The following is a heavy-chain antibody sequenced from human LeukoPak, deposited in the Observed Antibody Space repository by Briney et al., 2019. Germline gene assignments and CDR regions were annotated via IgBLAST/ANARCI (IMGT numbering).Heavy chain of an antibody. V-gene: IGHV3-23*01. CDR2: ISGSGSNT. CDR3: AKRGCIGGTCYFDY. J-gene: IGHJ4*02. Sequence: GGSLRLSCAASGFIFSNYAMNWVRQAQGQGLEWVSGISGSGSNTYYADSVKGRFTISGDNSKNTLYLQMNSLRAEDTAIYYCAKRGCIGGTCYFDYWGQGTLVTVSS. D-gene: IGHD2-15*01. CDR1: GFIFSNYA.